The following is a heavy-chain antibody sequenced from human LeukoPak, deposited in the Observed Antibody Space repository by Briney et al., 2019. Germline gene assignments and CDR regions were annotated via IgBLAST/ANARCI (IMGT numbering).Heavy chain of an antibody. V-gene: IGHV1-69*13. CDR2: IIPIFGTA. CDR3: ARTQYSSGWLNFDY. Sequence: ASVKVSCKASGGTFSSYAISWVRQAPGQGLEWMGGIIPIFGTANYAQKFQGRVTITADESTSTAYMELSSLRSEDKAVYYCARTQYSSGWLNFDYWAQGTLVTVSS. D-gene: IGHD6-19*01. J-gene: IGHJ4*02. CDR1: GGTFSSYA.